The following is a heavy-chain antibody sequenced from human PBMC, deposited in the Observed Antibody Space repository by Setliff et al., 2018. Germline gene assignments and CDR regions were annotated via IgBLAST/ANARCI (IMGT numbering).Heavy chain of an antibody. Sequence: ASVKVSCKTSGYAFINFYMYWVRQAPGQGLEWMGWISAYNGNTNYAQKLQGRVTMTTDTSTSTAYMELRSLRSDDTAVYFCARRPIALAGYRKGAYDIWGQGTMVTVSS. V-gene: IGHV1-18*04. CDR1: GYAFINFY. CDR3: ARRPIALAGYRKGAYDI. D-gene: IGHD6-19*01. J-gene: IGHJ3*02. CDR2: ISAYNGNT.